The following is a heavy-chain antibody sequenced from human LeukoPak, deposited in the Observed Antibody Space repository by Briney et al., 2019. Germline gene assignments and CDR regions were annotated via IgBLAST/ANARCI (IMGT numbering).Heavy chain of an antibody. Sequence: GGSLRLSCAASGFTFTTYTMNWVRQAPGKGLEWVSSISSTSSYIYYADSVKGRFTISRDNAKNSLYLQMNSLGAEDMAVYFCARDYYGNYYFDYWGQGTLVTVSS. CDR2: ISSTSSYI. CDR3: ARDYYGNYYFDY. D-gene: IGHD3-10*01. CDR1: GFTFTTYT. J-gene: IGHJ4*02. V-gene: IGHV3-21*01.